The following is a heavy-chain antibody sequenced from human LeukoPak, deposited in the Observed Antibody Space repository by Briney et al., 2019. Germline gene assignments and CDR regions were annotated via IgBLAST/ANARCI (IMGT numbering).Heavy chain of an antibody. CDR2: IYYSGST. Sequence: TLSLTCTVSGGSISSGGYNWSWIRQHPGKGLECIGCIYYSGSTYYNPSLKSRVTISVDTSKNQFSLKLSSVTAADTAVYYCARGSYVGPTSGYFDYWGQGTLVTVSS. CDR1: GGSISSGGYN. J-gene: IGHJ4*02. D-gene: IGHD1-26*01. CDR3: ARGSYVGPTSGYFDY. V-gene: IGHV4-31*03.